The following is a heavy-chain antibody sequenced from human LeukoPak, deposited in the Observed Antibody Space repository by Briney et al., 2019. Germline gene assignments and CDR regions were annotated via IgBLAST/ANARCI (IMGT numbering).Heavy chain of an antibody. CDR3: TKNYKYAFDD. J-gene: IGHJ4*02. V-gene: IGHV3-7*01. Sequence: GGSLRLSCAASGFTFSSNWMAWVRQAPGKGLEWVANIRQDGSEKYYVDSVKGRFTTSRDNAKNSLYLQMNSLRAEDTAVYYCTKNYKYAFDDWGQGTLVTVSS. CDR2: IRQDGSEK. CDR1: GFTFSSNW. D-gene: IGHD3-10*01.